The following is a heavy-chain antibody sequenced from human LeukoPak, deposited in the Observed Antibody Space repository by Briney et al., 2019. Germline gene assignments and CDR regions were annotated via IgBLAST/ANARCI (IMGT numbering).Heavy chain of an antibody. Sequence: SETLSLTCTVSGDSITSSNYYWGWTRQPPGKGLEWIGSIYYNGSTHYNPSLKSRLTLSVDTSRNQFSLKLRTVTAADTAVYYCARNITIFGVIPRGAGWFDPWGQGTLVTVSS. J-gene: IGHJ5*02. CDR3: ARNITIFGVIPRGAGWFDP. V-gene: IGHV4-39*01. CDR2: IYYNGST. D-gene: IGHD3-3*01. CDR1: GDSITSSNYY.